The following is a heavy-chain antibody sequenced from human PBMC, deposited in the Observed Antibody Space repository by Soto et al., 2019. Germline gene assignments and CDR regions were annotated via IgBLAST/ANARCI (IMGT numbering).Heavy chain of an antibody. V-gene: IGHV1-24*01. D-gene: IGHD3-22*01. CDR2: FDPEDGET. J-gene: IGHJ3*02. CDR1: GYTLTELS. CDR3: ATPAGDSSGYYPRADAFDI. Sequence: QVQLVQYGAEVKKPGASVKVSCKVSGYTLTELSMHWVRQAPGKGLEWMGGFDPEDGETIYAQKFQGRVTMTEDTSTDTAYMELSSLRSEDTAVYYCATPAGDSSGYYPRADAFDIWGQGTMVTVSS.